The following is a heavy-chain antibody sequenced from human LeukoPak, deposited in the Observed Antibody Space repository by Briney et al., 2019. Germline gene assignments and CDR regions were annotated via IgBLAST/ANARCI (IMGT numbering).Heavy chain of an antibody. J-gene: IGHJ5*02. CDR2: INAGNGNT. Sequence: ASVKVSCKASGYIFTNHAMHWVRQAPGQRLEWMGWINAGNGNTKYSQKFQGRVTITRDTSASTVYMELSSLRSEDTAVYYCARRIAEVIDPWGQGTLVTVSS. CDR1: GYIFTNHA. D-gene: IGHD6-13*01. V-gene: IGHV1-3*01. CDR3: ARRIAEVIDP.